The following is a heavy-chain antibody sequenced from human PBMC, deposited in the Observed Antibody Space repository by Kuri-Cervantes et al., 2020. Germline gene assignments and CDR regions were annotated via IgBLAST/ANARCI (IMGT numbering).Heavy chain of an antibody. Sequence: ASVKVSCKASAYTFTDYYMHWVRQAPGQGLEWMGWIDPNNGVTNYAQNFQGRVTMTRDTSISTAYMELTRLSSDDTAVYYCARSTLIAAAYFDYWGQGTLVTVSS. V-gene: IGHV1-2*02. J-gene: IGHJ4*02. D-gene: IGHD6-13*01. CDR1: AYTFTDYY. CDR3: ARSTLIAAAYFDY. CDR2: IDPNNGVT.